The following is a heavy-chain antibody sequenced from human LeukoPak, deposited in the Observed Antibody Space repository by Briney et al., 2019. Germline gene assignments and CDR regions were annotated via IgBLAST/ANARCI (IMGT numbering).Heavy chain of an antibody. CDR1: GGSISSYY. CDR2: IYYSGST. D-gene: IGHD5-18*01. V-gene: IGHV4-59*01. CDR3: ARRGYSYGTSYYYYYYMDV. Sequence: PSETLSLTCTVSGGSISSYYWSWIRQPPGKGLEWIGYIYYSGSTNYNPSLKSRVTISVDTSKNQFSLKLSSVTAADTAVYYCARRGYSYGTSYYYYYYMDVWGKGTTVTVSS. J-gene: IGHJ6*03.